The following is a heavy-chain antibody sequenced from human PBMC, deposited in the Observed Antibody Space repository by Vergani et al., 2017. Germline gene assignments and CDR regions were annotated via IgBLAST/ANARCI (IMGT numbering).Heavy chain of an antibody. CDR1: GGSISSYY. D-gene: IGHD2-15*01. Sequence: QVQLQESGPGLVKPSETLSLTCTVSGGSISSYYMSWIRQAPGKGLEWVSYISSSSSYTNYADSVKGRFTISRDNAKNSLYLQMNSLRAEDTAVYYCARAANPYNWFDPWGQGTLVIVSS. CDR2: ISSSSSYT. V-gene: IGHV3-11*06. J-gene: IGHJ5*02. CDR3: ARAANPYNWFDP.